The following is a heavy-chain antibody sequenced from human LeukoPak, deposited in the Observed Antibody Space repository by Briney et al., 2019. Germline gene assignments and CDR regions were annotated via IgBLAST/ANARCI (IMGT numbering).Heavy chain of an antibody. CDR3: AIPPLSGTGSSRPLAGMDV. V-gene: IGHV3-48*04. J-gene: IGHJ6*02. Sequence: GGSLRLSCAASGFSFSSYSMSWVRQAPGKGLEWVSYISHTGSTMSYADSVKGRFTISRDNARNSLYLQMNSLRAEDTAVYYCAIPPLSGTGSSRPLAGMDVWGQGTTVTVSS. CDR1: GFSFSSYS. CDR2: ISHTGSTM. D-gene: IGHD3-10*01.